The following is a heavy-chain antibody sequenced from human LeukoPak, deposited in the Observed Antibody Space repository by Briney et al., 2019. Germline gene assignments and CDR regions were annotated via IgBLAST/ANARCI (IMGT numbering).Heavy chain of an antibody. D-gene: IGHD5-12*01. J-gene: IGHJ4*02. V-gene: IGHV4-30-4*01. CDR1: GGSISSGDYH. CDR3: ASVRMRGYSGYGDY. Sequence: PSETLSLTCTVSGGSISSGDYHWSWIRQPPGKGLEWIGYIYYSGSTYYNPSLKSRVTISVDTSKNQFSLKLSSVTAADTAVYYCASVRMRGYSGYGDYWGQGTLVTVSS. CDR2: IYYSGST.